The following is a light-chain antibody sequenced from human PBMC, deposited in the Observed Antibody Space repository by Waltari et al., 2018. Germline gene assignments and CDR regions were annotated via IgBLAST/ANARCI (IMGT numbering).Light chain of an antibody. Sequence: DIQMTHSTSSLSASVVNSVPITCRASQGIGNNLVWYQQKPGKVPKVLIYAASTLQSGVPSRFSGSGSGTDFTLTISSLQPEDVATYYCQKYNTALPELTFGGGTKVEIK. CDR3: QKYNTALPELT. CDR1: QGIGNN. CDR2: AAS. J-gene: IGKJ4*01. V-gene: IGKV1-27*01.